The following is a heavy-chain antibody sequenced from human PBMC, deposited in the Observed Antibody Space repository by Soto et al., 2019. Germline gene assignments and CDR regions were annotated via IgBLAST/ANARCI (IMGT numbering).Heavy chain of an antibody. CDR1: GGTFSSLA. V-gene: IGHV1-69*06. CDR2: LVPVFGTA. CDR3: ARSPGVFDY. J-gene: IGHJ4*02. Sequence: QVQLVQSEAEVKKPGSSVKVSCKASGGTFSSLAISWVRQAPGQGLEWMGGLVPVFGTANYAQKFQDRVTITADKSTSTSYMELSSLRSEDTAVYYCARSPGVFDYWGQGTLVTVSS. D-gene: IGHD3-10*01.